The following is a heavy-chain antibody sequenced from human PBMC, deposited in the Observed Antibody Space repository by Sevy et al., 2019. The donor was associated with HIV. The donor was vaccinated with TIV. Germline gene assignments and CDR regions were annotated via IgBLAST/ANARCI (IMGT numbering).Heavy chain of an antibody. Sequence: ASVKVSCKASGYTFTGDYLHWVRQAPGQGLEWMGRVYPNSGGTNYAQKFQDGVTMTRDTSISKAYMELNRLRSDDTAVYYCARDAGGGTTNSGMDVWGQGTTVTVSS. CDR1: GYTFTGDY. V-gene: IGHV1-2*06. D-gene: IGHD1-7*01. J-gene: IGHJ6*02. CDR3: ARDAGGGTTNSGMDV. CDR2: VYPNSGGT.